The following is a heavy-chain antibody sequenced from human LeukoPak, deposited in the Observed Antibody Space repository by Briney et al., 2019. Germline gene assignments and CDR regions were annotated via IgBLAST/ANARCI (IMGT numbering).Heavy chain of an antibody. D-gene: IGHD4-23*01. CDR3: ARAENYGGSDY. CDR2: IYYSGST. CDR1: GGSISSYY. J-gene: IGHJ4*02. V-gene: IGHV4-59*08. Sequence: SETLSLTCTVSGGSISSYYWSWIRQPPGKGLEWIGYIYYSGSTNYNPSLKSRVSISVDTSKNQFSLKLSSVTAADTAVYYCARAENYGGSDYWGQGTLVNVSS.